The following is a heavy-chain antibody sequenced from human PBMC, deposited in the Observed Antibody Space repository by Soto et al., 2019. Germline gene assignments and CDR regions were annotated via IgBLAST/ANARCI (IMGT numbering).Heavy chain of an antibody. D-gene: IGHD1-26*01. CDR1: GFTFSIYA. V-gene: IGHV3-23*01. Sequence: GGSLRLSCAASGFTFSIYAMSWVRHAPGKGLEWVSGISGSGGSTYYADSVKGRFTISRDNSKNTLYLQMNSLRAEDTAVYHCAKDSRVGATTPAYFDYWGQGTLVTVSS. J-gene: IGHJ4*02. CDR3: AKDSRVGATTPAYFDY. CDR2: ISGSGGST.